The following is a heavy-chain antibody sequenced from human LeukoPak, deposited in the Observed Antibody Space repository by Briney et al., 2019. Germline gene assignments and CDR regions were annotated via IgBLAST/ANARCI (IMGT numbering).Heavy chain of an antibody. CDR3: AKDGDIYSGYDNFDY. V-gene: IGHV3-23*01. D-gene: IGHD5-12*01. J-gene: IGHJ4*02. Sequence: GGSLRLSCAASGFTFSSYAMSWVRQAPGKGLEWVSAISGSGGSTYYADSVKGRFTISRDNSKNTLYLQMNSLRAEDTAVYYCAKDGDIYSGYDNFDYWGQGTLVTVSS. CDR2: ISGSGGST. CDR1: GFTFSSYA.